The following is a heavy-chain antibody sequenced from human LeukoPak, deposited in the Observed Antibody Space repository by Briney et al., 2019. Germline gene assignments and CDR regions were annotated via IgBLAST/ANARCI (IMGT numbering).Heavy chain of an antibody. D-gene: IGHD6-19*01. V-gene: IGHV1-46*01. Sequence: ASVKVSCKASGYPFSTHYMYWVRQAPGQGLEWMGIINPSGGSTSYAQKFQGGVTMTRDMSTSTVFMELRSLRSEDTAVYYCARDQAVAGTLDYWGQGTLVTVSS. CDR1: GYPFSTHY. J-gene: IGHJ4*02. CDR2: INPSGGST. CDR3: ARDQAVAGTLDY.